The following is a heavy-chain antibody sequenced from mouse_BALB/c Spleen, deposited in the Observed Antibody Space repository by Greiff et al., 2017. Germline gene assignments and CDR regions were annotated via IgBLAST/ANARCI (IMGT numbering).Heavy chain of an antibody. CDR3: AANDGYYFLYAMDY. J-gene: IGHJ4*01. Sequence: QVQLQQSGAELVRPGSSVKISCKASGYAFSSYWMNWVKQRPGQGLEWIGQIYPGDGDTNYNGKFKGKATLTADKSSSTAYMQLSSLTSEDSAVYFCAANDGYYFLYAMDYWGQGTSVTVSS. CDR1: GYAFSSYW. CDR2: IYPGDGDT. V-gene: IGHV1-80*01. D-gene: IGHD2-3*01.